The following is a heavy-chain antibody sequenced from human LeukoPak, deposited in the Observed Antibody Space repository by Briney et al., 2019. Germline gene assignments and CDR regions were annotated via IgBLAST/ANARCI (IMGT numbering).Heavy chain of an antibody. Sequence: ASVKVSCKASGYTFTSYGISWVRQAPGQGLEWMGWISAYNGNTNYAQKLQGRVTMTTDTSTSTAYMELRSLRSDDTAVYYCARSGPPTPHYYYYYMDVWGKGTTVTVSS. CDR2: ISAYNGNT. CDR3: ARSGPPTPHYYYYYMDV. D-gene: IGHD2-15*01. J-gene: IGHJ6*03. CDR1: GYTFTSYG. V-gene: IGHV1-18*01.